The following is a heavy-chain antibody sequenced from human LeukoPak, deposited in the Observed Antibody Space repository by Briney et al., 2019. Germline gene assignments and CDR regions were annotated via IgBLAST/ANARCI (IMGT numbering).Heavy chain of an antibody. CDR2: IYTSGST. CDR1: GGSISSGNYY. CDR3: ARRPAYYDFWSRSYAFDI. V-gene: IGHV4-61*02. Sequence: KPSQTLSLTCTVSGGSISSGNYYWSWIRQPAGKGLEWIGRIYTSGSTNYNPSLKSRVTISVDTTKNQFPLKLSSVTAADTAVYYCARRPAYYDFWSRSYAFDIWGQGTMVTVSS. D-gene: IGHD3-3*01. J-gene: IGHJ3*02.